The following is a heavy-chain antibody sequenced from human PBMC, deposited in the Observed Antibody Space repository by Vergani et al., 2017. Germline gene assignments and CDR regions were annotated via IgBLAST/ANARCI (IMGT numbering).Heavy chain of an antibody. Sequence: QVQLVQSGAEVKKPGASVKVSCKASGYTFTSYYMHWVRQAPGQGLEWVAVISYDGSNKYYADSVKGRFTISRDNSKNTLYLQMNSLRAEDTAVYYCNVGITGTTYYFDYWGQGTLVTVSS. CDR2: ISYDGSNK. CDR3: NVGITGTTYYFDY. D-gene: IGHD1-7*01. J-gene: IGHJ4*02. CDR1: GYTFTSYY. V-gene: IGHV3-30*16.